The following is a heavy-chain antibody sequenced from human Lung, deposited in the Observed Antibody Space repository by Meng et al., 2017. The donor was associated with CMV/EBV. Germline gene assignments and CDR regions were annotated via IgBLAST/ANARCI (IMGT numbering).Heavy chain of an antibody. CDR2: IRYDGSNT. Sequence: SCAMSGFTLSSYGMHWVRQAPGKGLEWVAFIRYDGSNTYYADSVKGRFTISRDNSKNTLYLQMNSLRPEDTAVYYCANRYSGFEDVWYFDYWGQGXLVTVSS. J-gene: IGHJ4*02. CDR3: ANRYSGFEDVWYFDY. D-gene: IGHD5-12*01. V-gene: IGHV3-30*02. CDR1: GFTLSSYG.